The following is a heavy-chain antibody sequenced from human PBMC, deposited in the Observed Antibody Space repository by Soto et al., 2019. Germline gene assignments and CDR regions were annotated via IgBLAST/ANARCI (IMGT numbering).Heavy chain of an antibody. V-gene: IGHV3-30*03. J-gene: IGHJ4*02. D-gene: IGHD2-2*01. Sequence: ALRLSCAASGFTFSSYGMHWVPQAPGKGLEWVAVISYDGSNKYYADSVKGRFTISRDNAKNSLYLQMNSLRAEDTAVYYCARGGYCSSTSCPLLPFDYWGQGTLVNVSS. CDR3: ARGGYCSSTSCPLLPFDY. CDR2: ISYDGSNK. CDR1: GFTFSSYG.